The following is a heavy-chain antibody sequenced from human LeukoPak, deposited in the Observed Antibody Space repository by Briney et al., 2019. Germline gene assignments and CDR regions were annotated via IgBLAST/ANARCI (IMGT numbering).Heavy chain of an antibody. CDR3: ARRKLSSSSFDP. V-gene: IGHV4-34*01. Sequence: SETLSLTCAVYGGSFSGYYWSWIRQPPGKGLEWIGEINHSGSTNYNPSLKSRVTISVDTSKNQFSLKLSSVTAADTAVYYCARRKLSSSSFDPWGQGTLVTVSS. J-gene: IGHJ5*02. CDR1: GGSFSGYY. D-gene: IGHD6-13*01. CDR2: INHSGST.